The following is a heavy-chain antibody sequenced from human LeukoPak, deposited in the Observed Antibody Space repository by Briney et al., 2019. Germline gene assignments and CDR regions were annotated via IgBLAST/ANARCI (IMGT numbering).Heavy chain of an antibody. CDR3: ARPVATGPFDY. V-gene: IGHV4-59*12. D-gene: IGHD5-12*01. CDR1: GGSISSYY. J-gene: IGHJ4*02. Sequence: SETLSLTCTVSGGSISSYYWSWIRQPPGKGLEWIGYIYYSGSTNYNPSLKSRVTISVDTSKNQFSLKLSSVTAADTAVYYCARPVATGPFDYWGQGTLVTVSS. CDR2: IYYSGST.